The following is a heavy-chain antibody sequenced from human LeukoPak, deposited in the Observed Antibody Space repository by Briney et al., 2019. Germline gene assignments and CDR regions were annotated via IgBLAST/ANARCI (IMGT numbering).Heavy chain of an antibody. J-gene: IGHJ4*02. CDR2: INWNGGST. D-gene: IGHD2-15*01. CDR1: GFTFDDYG. Sequence: GGSLRLSCATSGFTFDDYGMSWVRQAPGKGLEWVSGINWNGGSTGYADSVKGRFSISRDNAKNALYLQMNSLRAEDTALYYCASGVVAANYFDYWGQGTLVTVSS. V-gene: IGHV3-20*04. CDR3: ASGVVAANYFDY.